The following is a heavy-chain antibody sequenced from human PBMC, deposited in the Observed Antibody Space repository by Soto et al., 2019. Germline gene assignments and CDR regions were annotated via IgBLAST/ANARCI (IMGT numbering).Heavy chain of an antibody. V-gene: IGHV4-30-4*01. J-gene: IGHJ6*02. Sequence: PSETLSLTGTVSGGSIRSGDYYWSWILQPPGKGLEWIGYIYYSGSTYYNPSLKSRVTISVDTSKNQFSLKLSSVTAADTAVYYCARESRGDSSGFYYYYGMDVWGQGTTVTVSS. CDR2: IYYSGST. D-gene: IGHD3-22*01. CDR1: GGSIRSGDYY. CDR3: ARESRGDSSGFYYYYGMDV.